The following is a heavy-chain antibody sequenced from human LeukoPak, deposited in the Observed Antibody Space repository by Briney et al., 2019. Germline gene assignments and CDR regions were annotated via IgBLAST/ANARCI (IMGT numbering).Heavy chain of an antibody. Sequence: GGSLRLSCAASGFTFSSYWMHWVRQAPGKGLVWVSHIKSDGSSTSYADSVKGRFTISRDNSKNTLYLQMNSLRAEDTAVYYCAKIYYDSSGYYYFDYWGQGTLVTVSS. CDR1: GFTFSSYW. D-gene: IGHD3-22*01. CDR2: IKSDGSST. J-gene: IGHJ4*02. V-gene: IGHV3-74*01. CDR3: AKIYYDSSGYYYFDY.